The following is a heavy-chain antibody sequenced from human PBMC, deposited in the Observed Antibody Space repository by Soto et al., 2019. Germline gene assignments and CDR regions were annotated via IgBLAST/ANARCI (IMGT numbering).Heavy chain of an antibody. CDR1: GFTFDDYA. J-gene: IGHJ4*02. D-gene: IGHD6-13*01. V-gene: IGHV3-30*18. CDR2: ISYDGSNK. CDR3: AKDNRIAAAGTAQYFDY. Sequence: GGSLRLSCAASGFTFDDYAMHWVRQAPGKGLEWVAAISYDGSNKYYTDSVKGRFTISRDYSKNTLYLQMNSLRAEDTAVYYCAKDNRIAAAGTAQYFDYWGQGTLVTVSS.